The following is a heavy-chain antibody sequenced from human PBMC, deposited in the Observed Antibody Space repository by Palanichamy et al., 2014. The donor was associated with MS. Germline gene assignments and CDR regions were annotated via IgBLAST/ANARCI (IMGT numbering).Heavy chain of an antibody. CDR3: AREDSEGAFDI. D-gene: IGHD2-15*01. V-gene: IGHV3-48*02. Sequence: EVQLVESGGGLVQPGGSLRLSCAASGFTFSSSNMNWVRQAPGKGLEWVSYVSSCSRTIYYADSVKGRFTISRDNGKNSLYLQINSLRDEDTAVYYCAREDSEGAFDIWGQGTMVTVSS. CDR1: GFTFSSSN. J-gene: IGHJ3*02. CDR2: VSSCSRTI.